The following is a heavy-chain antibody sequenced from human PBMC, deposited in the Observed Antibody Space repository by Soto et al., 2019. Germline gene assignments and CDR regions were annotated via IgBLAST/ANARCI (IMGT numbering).Heavy chain of an antibody. J-gene: IGHJ6*03. CDR2: IYYSGST. D-gene: IGHD3-10*01. Sequence: PSETLSLTCTVSGGSISSYYWSWIRQPPGKGLEWIGYIYYSGSTNYNPSLKSRVTISVDTSKNQFSLKLSSVTAADTALYYCGRNDSYYYCSGNYYYYYYMDVWGKGTTVTVS. CDR3: GRNDSYYYCSGNYYYYYYMDV. V-gene: IGHV4-59*01. CDR1: GGSISSYY.